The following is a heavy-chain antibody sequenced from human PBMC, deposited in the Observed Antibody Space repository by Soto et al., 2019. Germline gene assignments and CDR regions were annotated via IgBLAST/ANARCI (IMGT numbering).Heavy chain of an antibody. D-gene: IGHD2-2*01. V-gene: IGHV4-39*01. CDR3: AILGYCSSTSCERAGWFDP. J-gene: IGHJ5*02. Sequence: PSETLSLTCTVSGGSISSSSYYWGWIRQPPGKGLEWIGSIYYSGSTYYNPSLKSRVTISVDTSKNQFSLKLSSVTAADTAVYYCAILGYCSSTSCERAGWFDPWGQGTLVTSPQ. CDR2: IYYSGST. CDR1: GGSISSSSYY.